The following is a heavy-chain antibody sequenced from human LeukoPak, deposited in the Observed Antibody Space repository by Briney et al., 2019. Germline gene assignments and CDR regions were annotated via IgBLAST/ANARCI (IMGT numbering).Heavy chain of an antibody. J-gene: IGHJ3*01. CDR3: AELSYYDFWSVYSS. CDR1: GGTFSSYA. CDR2: IIPIFGTA. V-gene: IGHV1-69*01. D-gene: IGHD3-3*01. Sequence: ASVKVSCKASGGTFSSYAISWVRQAPGQGLEWMGGIIPIFGTANYAQKFQGRVTITADESTSTAYMELSSLRSGDTAVYYCAELSYYDFWSVYSSWGQGTMVTVSS.